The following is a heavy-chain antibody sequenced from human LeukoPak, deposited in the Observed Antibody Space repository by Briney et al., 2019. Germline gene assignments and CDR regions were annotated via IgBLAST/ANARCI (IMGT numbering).Heavy chain of an antibody. J-gene: IGHJ6*02. CDR2: IIPIFGTA. D-gene: IGHD3-3*01. CDR3: ARDVTIFGVVIEGYYYYGMDV. Sequence: VASVKVSCKASGGTFSSYAISWVRQAPGQGLEWMGGIIPIFGTANYAQKFQGRVTITADESTSTAYMELSSLRSEDTAVYYCARDVTIFGVVIEGYYYYGMDVWGQGTTVTVSS. CDR1: GGTFSSYA. V-gene: IGHV1-69*13.